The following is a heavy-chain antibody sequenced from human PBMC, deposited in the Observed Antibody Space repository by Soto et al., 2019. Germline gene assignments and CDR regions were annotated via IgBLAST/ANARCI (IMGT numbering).Heavy chain of an antibody. V-gene: IGHV1-8*01. CDR3: ARMETFGSLNWFHP. J-gene: IGHJ5*02. D-gene: IGHD3-16*01. CDR2: MNPGSGDT. CDR1: GYSFTNND. Sequence: ASVKVSCKASGYSFTNNDVSWVRQATGQGLEWMGWMNPGSGDTGDAQKFQGRVTMTRDISIATAYMELSSLRSDDTAIYYCARMETFGSLNWFHPWGQGALVTVSS.